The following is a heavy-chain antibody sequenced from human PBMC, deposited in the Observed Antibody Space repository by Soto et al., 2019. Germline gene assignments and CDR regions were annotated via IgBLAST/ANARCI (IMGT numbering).Heavy chain of an antibody. CDR3: ARTDYYYDSSGYYNTPGDNWFDT. CDR1: GGSISSYY. V-gene: IGHV4-59*01. D-gene: IGHD3-22*01. CDR2: IYYSGST. J-gene: IGHJ5*02. Sequence: SETLSLTCTVSGGSISSYYWSWIRQPPGKGLEWIGYIYYSGSTNYNPSLKSRVTISVDTSKNQFSLKLSSVTAADTAVYYCARTDYYYDSSGYYNTPGDNWFDTWGQGTLVTVS.